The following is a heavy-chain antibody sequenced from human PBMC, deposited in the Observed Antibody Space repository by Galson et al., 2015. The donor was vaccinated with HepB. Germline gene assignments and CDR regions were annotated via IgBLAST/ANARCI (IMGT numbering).Heavy chain of an antibody. CDR3: VKNGDMVATIFAY. Sequence: SLRLSCAASGFTFSRFAMNWVRQAPGKGLEWVSYISISSTIIYYADSVKGRFTISRDNAKNLVFLQMNSLRDEDTALYYCVKNGDMVATIFAYWGQGALVTVSS. J-gene: IGHJ4*02. D-gene: IGHD5-12*01. CDR2: ISISSTII. CDR1: GFTFSRFA. V-gene: IGHV3-48*02.